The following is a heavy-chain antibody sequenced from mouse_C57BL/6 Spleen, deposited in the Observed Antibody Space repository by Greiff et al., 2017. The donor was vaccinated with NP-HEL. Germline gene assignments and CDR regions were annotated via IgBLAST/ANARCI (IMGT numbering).Heavy chain of an antibody. D-gene: IGHD2-10*02. CDR1: GYTFTDYE. CDR3: TRKEVWSFAY. Sequence: QVQLQQSGAELVRPGASVTLSCKASGYTFTDYEMHWVKQTPVHGLEWIGAIDPETGGTAYNQKFKGKAILTADKSSSTAYMELRSLTSEDSAVYYCTRKEVWSFAYWGQGTLVTVSA. CDR2: IDPETGGT. V-gene: IGHV1-15*01. J-gene: IGHJ3*01.